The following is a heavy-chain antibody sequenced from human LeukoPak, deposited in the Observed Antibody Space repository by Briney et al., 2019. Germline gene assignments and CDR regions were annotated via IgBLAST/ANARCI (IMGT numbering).Heavy chain of an antibody. J-gene: IGHJ4*02. D-gene: IGHD6-13*01. CDR1: GFTFSSYW. V-gene: IGHV3-7*01. CDR3: AKDLSLSSWPTGGY. Sequence: GGSLRLSCAASGFTFSSYWMSWVRQAPGKGLEWVANIKQDGSEKYYVDSVKGRFTISRDNAKNSLYLQMNSLRAEDTAVYYCAKDLSLSSWPTGGYWGQGTLVTVSS. CDR2: IKQDGSEK.